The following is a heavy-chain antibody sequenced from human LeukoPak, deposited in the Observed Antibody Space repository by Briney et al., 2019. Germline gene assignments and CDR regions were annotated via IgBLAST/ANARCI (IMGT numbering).Heavy chain of an antibody. D-gene: IGHD3-16*02. V-gene: IGHV3-23*01. CDR3: AKDLQGHYDYVWGSYRLFDY. CDR2: ISGSGGST. Sequence: PGGSLRLSCAASGLTFSSYAMSWVRQAPGKGLEWVSAISGSGGSTYYADSVKGRFTISRDNSKNTLYLQMNSLRAEDTAVYYCAKDLQGHYDYVWGSYRLFDYWGQGTLVTVSS. J-gene: IGHJ4*02. CDR1: GLTFSSYA.